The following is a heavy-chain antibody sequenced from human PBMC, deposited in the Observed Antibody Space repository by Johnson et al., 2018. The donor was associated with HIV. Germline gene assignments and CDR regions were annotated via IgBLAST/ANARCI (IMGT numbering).Heavy chain of an antibody. CDR3: AIIGGVSSSWVDVFDI. CDR2: INWNGGST. CDR1: GFTYDDYG. Sequence: MLLVESGGGVVQPGGSLRLSCAASGFTYDDYGMSWVRQAPGKGLEWVSGINWNGGSTGYADSVKGRFTISRDNAKKSLYLQMNSLRAEDTALYYCAIIGGVSSSWVDVFDIWGQGTMVTVSS. J-gene: IGHJ3*02. D-gene: IGHD6-13*01. V-gene: IGHV3-20*04.